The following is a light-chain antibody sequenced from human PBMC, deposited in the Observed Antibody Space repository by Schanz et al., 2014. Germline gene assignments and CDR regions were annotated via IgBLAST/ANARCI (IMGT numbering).Light chain of an antibody. J-gene: IGLJ3*02. CDR2: EVI. Sequence: QSALTQPPSVSGSPGQSVTISCTGTSSDVGSYDRVSWYQQPPGTAPKLMIYEVINRPSGVPDRFSGSKSGNTASLTISGLQAEDEADYYCCSYVAHHWLFGVGTKVTVL. CDR1: SSDVGSYDR. V-gene: IGLV2-18*02. CDR3: CSYVAHHWL.